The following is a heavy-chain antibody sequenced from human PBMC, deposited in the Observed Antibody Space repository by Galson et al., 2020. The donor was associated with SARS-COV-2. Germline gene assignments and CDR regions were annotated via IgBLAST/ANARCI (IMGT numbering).Heavy chain of an antibody. CDR3: ARDLKGPYRSSGWLYYYYGMDV. CDR1: GFTFSSYA. CDR2: ITYDSSNK. V-gene: IGHV3-30-3*01. J-gene: IGHJ6*02. Sequence: GESLKISCAASGFTFSSYAMHWVRKAPGKGLEWVAVITYDSSNKYYADSEKGRFTISRDNSKNTLYLQMNSLRAEDTAVYYCARDLKGPYRSSGWLYYYYGMDVWGQGTTVTFSS. D-gene: IGHD6-19*01.